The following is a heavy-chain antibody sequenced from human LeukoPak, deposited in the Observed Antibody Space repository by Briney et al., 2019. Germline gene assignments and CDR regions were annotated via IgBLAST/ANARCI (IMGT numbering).Heavy chain of an antibody. J-gene: IGHJ6*04. V-gene: IGHV3-21*05. CDR1: GFTFSSST. Sequence: GGSLRLSCAASGFTFSSSTMNWVRQAPGKGLEWVSYITSKNNIYYADSVKGRFTISRDNAKNSLYLQMNSLRAEDTAVYYCAELGITMIGGVWGKGTTVTISS. CDR2: ITSKNNI. D-gene: IGHD3-10*02. CDR3: AELGITMIGGV.